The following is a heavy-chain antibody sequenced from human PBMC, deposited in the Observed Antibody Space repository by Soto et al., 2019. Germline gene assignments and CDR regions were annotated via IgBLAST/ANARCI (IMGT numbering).Heavy chain of an antibody. Sequence: QVQLQESGPGLVKPSETLSLTCTVSGGSISSYYWSWIRQPPGKGLEWIGYIYYSGSTNYNPSLKNRNTTXVDTSKNQFSLKLSSVTAADTAVYYCARHPDAFDIWGQGTMVTVSS. V-gene: IGHV4-59*08. CDR3: ARHPDAFDI. CDR1: GGSISSYY. CDR2: IYYSGST. J-gene: IGHJ3*02.